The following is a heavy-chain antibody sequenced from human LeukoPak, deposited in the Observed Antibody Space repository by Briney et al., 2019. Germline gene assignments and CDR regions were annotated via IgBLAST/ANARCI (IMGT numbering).Heavy chain of an antibody. Sequence: SETLSLTCTVSGGSISSGGYYWSWIRQHPGKGLEWIGYIYYSGSTYYNPSLKSRATISVDTSKNQFSLKLSSVTAADTAVYYCARVVVCSGGSCYPNPYYFDYWGQGTLVTVSS. V-gene: IGHV4-31*03. D-gene: IGHD2-15*01. CDR1: GGSISSGGYY. CDR2: IYYSGST. CDR3: ARVVVCSGGSCYPNPYYFDY. J-gene: IGHJ4*02.